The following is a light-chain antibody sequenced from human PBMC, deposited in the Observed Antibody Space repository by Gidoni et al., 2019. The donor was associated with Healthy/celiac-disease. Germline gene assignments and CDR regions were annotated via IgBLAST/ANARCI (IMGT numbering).Light chain of an antibody. CDR3: AAWDDSLSGPWV. CDR2: RNN. CDR1: SSNLGSNY. V-gene: IGLV1-47*01. J-gene: IGLJ3*02. Sequence: QSVLTQPPSASGTHRQRVTISCSGTSSNLGSNYVYWYQQLPGTAPKLLIYRNNQRPSGVPDRVSGSKSGTSASLAISGLRSEDEADYYCAAWDDSLSGPWVFGGGTKLTVL.